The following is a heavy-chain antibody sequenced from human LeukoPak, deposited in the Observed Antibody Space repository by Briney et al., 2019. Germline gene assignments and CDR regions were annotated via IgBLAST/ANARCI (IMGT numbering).Heavy chain of an antibody. Sequence: SGGSLRLSCAASGFTFSSYSMNWVRQAPGKGLEWVSSISSSSSYIYYADSVKGRFTISRDNAKNSLYLQMNSLRAEDTAVYYCARDEGIAARLFDYWGQGTLVTVSS. D-gene: IGHD6-6*01. CDR2: ISSSSSYI. CDR1: GFTFSSYS. V-gene: IGHV3-21*01. CDR3: ARDEGIAARLFDY. J-gene: IGHJ4*02.